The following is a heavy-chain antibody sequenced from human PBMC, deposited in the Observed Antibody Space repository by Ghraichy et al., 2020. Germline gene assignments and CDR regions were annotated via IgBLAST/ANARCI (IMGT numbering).Heavy chain of an antibody. V-gene: IGHV3-30*01. CDR1: GFTFSSYA. CDR3: ARPLKDIVVVPAAIGY. Sequence: GGSLRLSCAASGFTFSSYAMHWVRQAPGKGLEWVAVISYDGSNKYYADSVKGRFTISRDNSKNTLYLQMNSLRAEDTAVYYCARPLKDIVVVPAAIGYWGQGTLVTVSS. J-gene: IGHJ4*02. D-gene: IGHD2-2*01. CDR2: ISYDGSNK.